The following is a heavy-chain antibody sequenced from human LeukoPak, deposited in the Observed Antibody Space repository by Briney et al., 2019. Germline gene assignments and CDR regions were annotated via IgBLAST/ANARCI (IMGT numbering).Heavy chain of an antibody. CDR1: GYTFSIYW. V-gene: IGHV5-51*01. CDR3: ARLGYCTNGICYSLDY. D-gene: IGHD2-8*01. CDR2: IYPGDSDT. J-gene: IGHJ4*02. Sequence: GESLKISCKGSGYTFSIYWIGWVRQMPGKGLEWMGIIYPGDSDTRYSPSFQGQVTISADKSIGTAYLQWSSLKASDTAMYYCARLGYCTNGICYSLDYWGQGTLVTVAS.